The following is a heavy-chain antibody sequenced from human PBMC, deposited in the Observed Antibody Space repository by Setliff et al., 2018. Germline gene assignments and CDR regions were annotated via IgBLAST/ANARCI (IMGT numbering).Heavy chain of an antibody. Sequence: TLSLTCSVSGASITSGGSYWTWIRQPAGKGLEWIGHISPSGSTTYNPSVKSRVTISLDTSKNHFSLKLDSVTAADTALYYCARRVLECGRTACPLGGSYNWFDPWGQGIGVTVSS. V-gene: IGHV4-61*09. CDR3: ARRVLECGRTACPLGGSYNWFDP. J-gene: IGHJ5*02. D-gene: IGHD3-3*01. CDR1: GASITSGGSY. CDR2: ISPSGST.